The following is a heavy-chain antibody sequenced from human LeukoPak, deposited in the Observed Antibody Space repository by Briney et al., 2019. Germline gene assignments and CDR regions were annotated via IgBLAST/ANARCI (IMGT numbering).Heavy chain of an antibody. D-gene: IGHD1-26*01. CDR3: VKRSGSYWNYFDY. CDR1: GFTFSSYA. Sequence: PGGSRRLSCSASGFTFSSYAMHWVRQAPGKGLEYVSAIFSNGGGTYYADSVKGRFTISRDNSKNTLYLQMSSLRTEDTAVYYCVKRSGSYWNYFDYWGQGTLVTVSS. V-gene: IGHV3-64D*06. CDR2: IFSNGGGT. J-gene: IGHJ4*02.